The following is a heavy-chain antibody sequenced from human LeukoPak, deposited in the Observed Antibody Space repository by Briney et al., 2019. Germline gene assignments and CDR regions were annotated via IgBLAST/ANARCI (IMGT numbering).Heavy chain of an antibody. CDR2: IYYSGST. V-gene: IGHV4-31*03. CDR1: GGSISSGGYY. Sequence: SETLSLTCTVSGGSISSGGYYWSWIRQHPGKGLEWIGYIYYSGSTYYNPSLKSRVTISVDTSKNQFSLKLSSVTAADTAVYYYARDGDGVDYYGMDVWGQGTTVTVSS. J-gene: IGHJ6*02. D-gene: IGHD4-17*01. CDR3: ARDGDGVDYYGMDV.